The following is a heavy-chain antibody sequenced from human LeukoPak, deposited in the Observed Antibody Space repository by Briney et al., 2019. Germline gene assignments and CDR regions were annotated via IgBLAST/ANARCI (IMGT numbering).Heavy chain of an antibody. CDR1: GFTFSTYA. D-gene: IGHD2-15*01. Sequence: GGSLRLSCAAAGFTFSTYAMSWVRQIPGKGLEWVAAISGSDDGTYYADSVKGRFTISRDNSRNTLYLQMNTLRAEDTAVYFCAKSPVSSCRGSFCYPFDYWGQGNLVTVSS. CDR2: ISGSDDGT. CDR3: AKSPVSSCRGSFCYPFDY. J-gene: IGHJ4*02. V-gene: IGHV3-23*01.